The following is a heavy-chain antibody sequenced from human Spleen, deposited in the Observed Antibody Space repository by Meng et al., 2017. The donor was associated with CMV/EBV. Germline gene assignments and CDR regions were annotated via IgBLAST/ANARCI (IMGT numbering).Heavy chain of an antibody. Sequence: GGSLRLSCAASGFTFNSYAMSWVRQAPGKGLEWVSIIYSGGTHSFNADTVKGRFTISRDNSKNMLYLQMNSLRAEDTAVYYCAKHGSEDWFDPWGLGTLVTVSS. CDR3: AKHGSEDWFDP. J-gene: IGHJ5*02. D-gene: IGHD1-26*01. CDR1: GFTFNSYA. CDR2: IYSGGTHS. V-gene: IGHV3-23*03.